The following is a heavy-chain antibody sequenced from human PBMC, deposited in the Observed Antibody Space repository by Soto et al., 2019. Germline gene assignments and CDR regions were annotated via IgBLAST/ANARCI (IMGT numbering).Heavy chain of an antibody. D-gene: IGHD1-26*01. Sequence: QVQLVQSGAEVKKPGASVKVSCKASGYTCTSYDINWVRQATGQGLEWMGWMNPTSGNTGYAQKFQGRVTMTRDTSISTAYMELSSLRSADTAVYFCAGGGSARGYWGQGTLVTVSS. CDR2: MNPTSGNT. CDR3: AGGGSARGY. CDR1: GYTCTSYD. V-gene: IGHV1-8*01. J-gene: IGHJ4*02.